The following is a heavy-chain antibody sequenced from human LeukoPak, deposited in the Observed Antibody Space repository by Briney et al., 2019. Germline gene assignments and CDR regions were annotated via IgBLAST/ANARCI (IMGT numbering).Heavy chain of an antibody. J-gene: IGHJ3*02. CDR1: GYTFTSYD. CDR2: INPNSGGT. D-gene: IGHD4-17*01. CDR3: ARDMPLTTYDAFDI. Sequence: ASVKVSCKASGYTFTSYDINWVRQATGQGLEWMGWINPNSGGTNYAQKFQGRITMTRDTSISTAYMELSRLRSDDTAVYYCARDMPLTTYDAFDIWGQGTMVTVSS. V-gene: IGHV1-2*02.